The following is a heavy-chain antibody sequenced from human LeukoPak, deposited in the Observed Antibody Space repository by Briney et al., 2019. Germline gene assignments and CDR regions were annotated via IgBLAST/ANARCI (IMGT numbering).Heavy chain of an antibody. J-gene: IGHJ4*02. Sequence: SETLSLTCTVSGVSISGTLYSWLWIRQPPEKPLEWIGSIFYSGLTYYNPSLQSRVTICVDASKTQFSLHLSCVTAADTAIYYCARIIVVTSTDYFDSWGEGTLVTVYS. CDR1: GVSISGTLYS. CDR2: IFYSGLT. CDR3: ARIIVVTSTDYFDS. V-gene: IGHV4-39*01. D-gene: IGHD2/OR15-2a*01.